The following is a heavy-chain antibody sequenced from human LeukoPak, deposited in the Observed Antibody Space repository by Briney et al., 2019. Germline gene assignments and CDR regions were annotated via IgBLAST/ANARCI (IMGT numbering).Heavy chain of an antibody. CDR3: ANGSNGSRPYYFDY. V-gene: IGHV3-23*01. Sequence: GGSLRLSCAASGVTFCSYAMRWVRQAPGQGLDWVSAITGSGDNTYHADSVKGRFTISRDNSKNTLYLQMDSLTAEDTAVYYWANGSNGSRPYYFDYWGQGTLVTVSS. D-gene: IGHD3-22*01. J-gene: IGHJ4*02. CDR1: GVTFCSYA. CDR2: ITGSGDNT.